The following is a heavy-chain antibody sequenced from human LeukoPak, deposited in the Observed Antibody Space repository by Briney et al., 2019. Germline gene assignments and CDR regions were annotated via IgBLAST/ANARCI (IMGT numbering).Heavy chain of an antibody. CDR3: ARGRITSSWYYFDY. V-gene: IGHV3-74*01. CDR2: INTDGRST. D-gene: IGHD6-13*01. CDR1: GFTFSGYW. J-gene: IGHJ4*02. Sequence: QPGGSLRFSCAASGFTFSGYWMHWVRQAPGKGLVWVSRINTDGRSTNYADSVKGRFTISRDNAKNTLYLQMNSLRAEDTAVYYCARGRITSSWYYFDYWGQGTLVTVSS.